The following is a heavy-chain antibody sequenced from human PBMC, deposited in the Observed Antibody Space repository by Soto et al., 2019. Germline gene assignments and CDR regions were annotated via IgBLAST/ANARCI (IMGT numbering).Heavy chain of an antibody. CDR1: GFTFSSHA. Sequence: GGSLRLSCAASGFTFSSHAMHLVRQAPGKGLEWVALISHDGNYKDYTDSAKGRFTISRDNSRNTLHQQLSSLRAEDTAVYYCAGEVGGKSFDSWGQGTLVTVSS. D-gene: IGHD1-26*01. CDR2: ISHDGNYK. V-gene: IGHV3-30*03. J-gene: IGHJ4*02. CDR3: AGEVGGKSFDS.